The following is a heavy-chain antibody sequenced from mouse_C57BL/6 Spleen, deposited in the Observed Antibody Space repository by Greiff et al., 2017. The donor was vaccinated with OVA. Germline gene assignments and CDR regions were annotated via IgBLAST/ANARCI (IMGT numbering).Heavy chain of an antibody. CDR2: ISSGGSYT. J-gene: IGHJ2*01. V-gene: IGHV5-6*02. D-gene: IGHD1-1*01. CDR3: ARDYYGSSGY. Sequence: GMLVESGGDLVKPGGSLKLSCAASGFTFSSYGMSWVRQTPDKRLEWVATISSGGSYTYYPDSVKGRFTISRDNAKNTLYLQMSRLKSEDTAMYYCARDYYGSSGYWGQGTTLTVSS. CDR1: GFTFSSYG.